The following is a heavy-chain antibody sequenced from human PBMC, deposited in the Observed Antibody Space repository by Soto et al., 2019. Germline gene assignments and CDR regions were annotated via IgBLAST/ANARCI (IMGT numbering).Heavy chain of an antibody. CDR3: ARGGAPRAPILY. D-gene: IGHD2-21*01. CDR1: GGSISSSSYY. Sequence: PSETLSLTCTVSGGSISSSSYYWGWIRQPPGKGLEWIGSIYYSGSTYYKPSLKSRVTISVDTSKNQSSLKLSSVTAAYTAVYYCARGGAPRAPILYWAQGTLVTVSS. J-gene: IGHJ4*02. V-gene: IGHV4-39*01. CDR2: IYYSGST.